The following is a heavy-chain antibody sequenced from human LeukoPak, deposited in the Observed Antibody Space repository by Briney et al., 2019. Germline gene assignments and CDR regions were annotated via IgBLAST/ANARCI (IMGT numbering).Heavy chain of an antibody. CDR3: AKPARVGAVDY. CDR1: GFTFGDYA. CDR2: ISGSSGNT. V-gene: IGHV3-23*01. Sequence: GGSLRLSCTASGFTFGDYAMSWVRQAPGKGLEWVSAISGSSGNTYYADSVKGRFTISRDNSKNTLYLQMNSLRAEDTAIYYCAKPARVGAVDYWGQGTLVTVSS. J-gene: IGHJ4*02. D-gene: IGHD6-13*01.